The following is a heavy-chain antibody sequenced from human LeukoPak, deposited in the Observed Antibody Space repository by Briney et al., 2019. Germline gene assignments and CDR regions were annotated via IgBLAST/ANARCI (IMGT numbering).Heavy chain of an antibody. Sequence: GESLKISCKGSESSFTSHWIGWVRQMPGKGLEWMGIIYPGDSDTRYSPSFQGQVTISVDKSISTAYLQWTSLKASDTAMYYCARHGSIGFRSNWFDTWGQGTLVTVAS. CDR1: ESSFTSHW. J-gene: IGHJ5*02. V-gene: IGHV5-51*01. CDR3: ARHGSIGFRSNWFDT. D-gene: IGHD6-6*01. CDR2: IYPGDSDT.